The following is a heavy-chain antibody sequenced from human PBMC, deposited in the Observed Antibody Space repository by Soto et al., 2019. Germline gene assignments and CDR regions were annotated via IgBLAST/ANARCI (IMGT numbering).Heavy chain of an antibody. D-gene: IGHD1-26*01. J-gene: IGHJ4*02. CDR1: SISTYY. CDR2: IYYLGRT. V-gene: IGHV4-59*01. Sequence: PSETLSLTCTVDSISTYYWNWIRQTPGKGLEWIGYIYYLGRTNYNRSLKSRVTISIDMSKNQFSLRLNSVTAADTAVYYCAREPVGATHFNYWGQGALVTFP. CDR3: AREPVGATHFNY.